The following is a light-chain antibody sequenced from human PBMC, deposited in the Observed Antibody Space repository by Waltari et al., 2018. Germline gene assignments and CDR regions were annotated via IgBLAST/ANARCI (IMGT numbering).Light chain of an antibody. J-gene: IGLJ1*01. Sequence: QSVLTQPPSASGTPGQTVTISCHATNSNLGRNSVSCYQQLPGTAPKLLIYRSNQRPSGVPDRFSGSKSGTSASLAIRGLRSEDEADYYCAAWDDSLSVSYVFGSGTKVTV. V-gene: IGLV1-47*01. CDR2: RSN. CDR1: NSNLGRNS. CDR3: AAWDDSLSVSYV.